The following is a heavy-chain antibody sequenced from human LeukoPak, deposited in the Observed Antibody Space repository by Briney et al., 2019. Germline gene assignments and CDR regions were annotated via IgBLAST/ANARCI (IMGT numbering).Heavy chain of an antibody. D-gene: IGHD6-6*01. V-gene: IGHV1-18*01. CDR3: ARYRTGAARPGQYYYYMDV. Sequence: ASVKVSCKASGYTFTSYGISWVRQAPGQGLEWMGWISAYNGNTNYAQKLQGRVTMTTDTSTSTAYMELSSLRSEDTAVYYCARYRTGAARPGQYYYYMDVWGKGTTVTVSS. J-gene: IGHJ6*03. CDR2: ISAYNGNT. CDR1: GYTFTSYG.